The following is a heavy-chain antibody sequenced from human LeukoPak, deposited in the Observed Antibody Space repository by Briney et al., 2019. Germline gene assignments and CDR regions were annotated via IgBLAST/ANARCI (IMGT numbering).Heavy chain of an antibody. J-gene: IGHJ4*02. CDR1: GGSISSYY. CDR3: ARLNYFDSSGYFYPDY. D-gene: IGHD3-22*01. CDR2: IYYSGST. V-gene: IGHV4-59*01. Sequence: SETLSLTCTVSGGSISSYYWSWIRQPPGKGLEWIGYIYYSGSTNYNPSLKSRVTISVDTSKKRFSLKLSSVTAADTAVYYCARLNYFDSSGYFYPDYWGQGTLVTVSS.